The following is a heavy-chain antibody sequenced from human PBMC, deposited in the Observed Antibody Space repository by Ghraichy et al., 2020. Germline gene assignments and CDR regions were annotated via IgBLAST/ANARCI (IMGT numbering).Heavy chain of an antibody. CDR1: GYTFTSYG. V-gene: IGHV1-8*01. CDR3: ARGLGGSSSWHFKDYYYHYSMDV. D-gene: IGHD6-13*01. Sequence: ASVKVSCKSSGYTFTSYGINWVRQATGQGLEWMGWMNPKTGKTAYAQKYQGRVTMTRNTSTNTAYMELRGLRSEDTAVFFCARGLGGSSSWHFKDYYYHYSMDVWGQGTTVTVSS. J-gene: IGHJ6*02. CDR2: MNPKTGKT.